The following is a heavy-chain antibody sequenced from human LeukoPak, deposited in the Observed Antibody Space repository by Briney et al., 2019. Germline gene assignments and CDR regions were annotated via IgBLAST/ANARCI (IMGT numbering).Heavy chain of an antibody. Sequence: GGSLRLSCAASGFRFSDYWMTWVRQAPGKGLEWVANIKEDGREKYYVDSVKGRFTLSKDNAKNSVYLQMNSLGAEDTAVYYCARGWGEKGYCRGGTCNNPQFDYWGQGILVTVSS. D-gene: IGHD2-15*01. CDR3: ARGWGEKGYCRGGTCNNPQFDY. CDR2: IKEDGREK. CDR1: GFRFSDYW. J-gene: IGHJ4*02. V-gene: IGHV3-7*01.